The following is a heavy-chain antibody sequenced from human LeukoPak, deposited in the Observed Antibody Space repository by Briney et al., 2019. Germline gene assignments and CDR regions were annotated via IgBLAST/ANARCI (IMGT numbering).Heavy chain of an antibody. CDR2: IYCSGST. CDR3: AKIRDTTGAFDI. Sequence: SETLSLTCTVSGGSISSSSYYWGWIRQPPGKGLEWIGSIYCSGSTYYNPSLKSRVTISVDTSKNQFSLKLSSVTAADTAVYYCAKIRDTTGAFDIWGQGTMVTVSS. D-gene: IGHD1-1*01. V-gene: IGHV4-39*01. CDR1: GGSISSSSYY. J-gene: IGHJ3*02.